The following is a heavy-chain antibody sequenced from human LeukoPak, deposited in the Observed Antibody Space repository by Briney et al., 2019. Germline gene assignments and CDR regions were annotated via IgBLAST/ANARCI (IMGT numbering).Heavy chain of an antibody. D-gene: IGHD6-19*01. Sequence: GGSLRLSCAASGFAFSSYWMHWVRQAPGKGLVWVSRINSDGSSTSYADSVKGRFTISRDNAKNTLYLQMNSLRAEDTAVYYCAREGYSSGWYGLDYWGQGTLVTVSS. V-gene: IGHV3-74*01. CDR3: AREGYSSGWYGLDY. CDR2: INSDGSST. CDR1: GFAFSSYW. J-gene: IGHJ4*02.